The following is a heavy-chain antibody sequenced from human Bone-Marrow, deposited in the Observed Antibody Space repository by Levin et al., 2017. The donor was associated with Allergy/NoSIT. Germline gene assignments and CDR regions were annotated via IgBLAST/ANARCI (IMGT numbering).Heavy chain of an antibody. V-gene: IGHV4-31*03. CDR3: ARHVRYRDAPTYFDY. CDR1: DDSIDSGGYY. J-gene: IGHJ4*02. Sequence: SETLSLTCSVSDDSIDSGGYYWSWVRQHSGKGLEWIGYIYYSGGTFYNPSLKSRTSISIDTSQRQFSLSLKSVTAADTAVYYCARHVRYRDAPTYFDYWGQGVLVTVSS. CDR2: IYYSGGT. D-gene: IGHD5-24*01.